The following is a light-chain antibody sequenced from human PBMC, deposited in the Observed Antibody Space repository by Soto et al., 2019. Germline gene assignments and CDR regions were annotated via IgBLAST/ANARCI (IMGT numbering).Light chain of an antibody. V-gene: IGKV1-5*03. CDR2: KAS. CDR1: QSVSSW. Sequence: DVQLTQSPSTLSASVGDRVTITCRASQSVSSWLAWYQAKPGKAPNLLIYKASTLESGVPSRFSGSGSGTDFTLTISSRQPDDFATYYCQQERSYSWTFGQGTKVEI. J-gene: IGKJ1*01. CDR3: QQERSYSWT.